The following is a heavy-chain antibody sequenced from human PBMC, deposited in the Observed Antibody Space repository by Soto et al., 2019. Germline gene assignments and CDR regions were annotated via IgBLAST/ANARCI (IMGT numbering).Heavy chain of an antibody. CDR1: GFTLSSYA. CDR2: ISGSGGST. V-gene: IGHV3-23*01. J-gene: IGHJ4*02. CDR3: AKDVDYRNYVNSFDY. Sequence: EVQLLESGGGLVQPGGSLRLSCAASGFTLSSYAMSWVRQAPGKGLEWVSAISGSGGSTDYADSVKGRFTIPRDNSKNTLYLQMNSLRAEDTAVYYCAKDVDYRNYVNSFDYWGQGTLVTVSS. D-gene: IGHD4-4*01.